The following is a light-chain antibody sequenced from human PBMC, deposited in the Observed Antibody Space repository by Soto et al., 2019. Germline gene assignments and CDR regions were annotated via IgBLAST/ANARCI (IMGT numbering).Light chain of an antibody. V-gene: IGKV1-5*03. CDR3: QQYNTYSWT. J-gene: IGKJ1*01. CDR2: KAS. Sequence: DIQMTQSPSTLSASVGDRVTITCRASQSISGWLAWYQQRPGKHPNLLIYKASTLASGVPSRFSGSGSGTEFTLTINSLQPDDFATYYCQQYNTYSWTFGPGTKVDI. CDR1: QSISGW.